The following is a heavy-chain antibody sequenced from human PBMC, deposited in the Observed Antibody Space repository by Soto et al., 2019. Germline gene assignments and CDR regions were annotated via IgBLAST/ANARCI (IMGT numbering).Heavy chain of an antibody. CDR3: AKQTGVRFDY. J-gene: IGHJ4*02. CDR1: GFTFSSYA. D-gene: IGHD3-16*01. CDR2: ISYDGSNK. Sequence: QVQLVESGGGVVQPGRSLRLSCAASGFTFSSYAMHWVRQAPGKGLEWVAVISYDGSNKYYADSVKGRFTISRDNSKNTLYLQMNSLRAEDTAVYYCAKQTGVRFDYWSQGTLVTVSS. V-gene: IGHV3-30-3*01.